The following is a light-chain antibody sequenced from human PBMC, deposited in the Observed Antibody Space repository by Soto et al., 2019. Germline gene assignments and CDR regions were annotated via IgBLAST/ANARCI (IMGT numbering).Light chain of an antibody. CDR1: SSNIGSNT. CDR2: SNN. CDR3: AAWDDSLNGPV. V-gene: IGLV1-44*01. Sequence: QSVLTQPPSASGTPGQRVTISCSGSSSNIGSNTANWYQQLPGTAPILLIYSNNQRPSGVPDRFSGSKSGTSASLAISGLQSEDEADYYCAAWDDSLNGPVFGGGTQLTVL. J-gene: IGLJ3*02.